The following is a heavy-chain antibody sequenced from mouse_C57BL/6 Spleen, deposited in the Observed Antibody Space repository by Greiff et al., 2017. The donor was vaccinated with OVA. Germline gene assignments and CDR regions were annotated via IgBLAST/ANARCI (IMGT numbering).Heavy chain of an antibody. V-gene: IGHV1-18*01. Sequence: VQLQQSGPELVKPGASVKIPCKASGYTFTDYNMDWVKQSHGKSLEWIGDINPNNGGTIYNQKFKGKATLTVDTSSSTAYMQLSSLTSEDSAVYYCARVYYSNYWFAYWGQGTLVTVSA. J-gene: IGHJ3*01. CDR2: INPNNGGT. CDR3: ARVYYSNYWFAY. D-gene: IGHD2-5*01. CDR1: GYTFTDYN.